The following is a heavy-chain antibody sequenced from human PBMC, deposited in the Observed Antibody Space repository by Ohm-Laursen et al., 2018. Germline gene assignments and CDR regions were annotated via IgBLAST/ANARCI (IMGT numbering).Heavy chain of an antibody. CDR2: ISWNSGSI. J-gene: IGHJ4*02. Sequence: SLRLSCSASGFTFDDYAMHWVRQAPGKGLEWVSGISWNSGSITYADSVKGQFTISRDNAKNSLYLQMNSLRAEDTALYYCAKDTAAGSQAEVFDYWGQGTLVTVSS. CDR3: AKDTAAGSQAEVFDY. V-gene: IGHV3-9*01. D-gene: IGHD6-13*01. CDR1: GFTFDDYA.